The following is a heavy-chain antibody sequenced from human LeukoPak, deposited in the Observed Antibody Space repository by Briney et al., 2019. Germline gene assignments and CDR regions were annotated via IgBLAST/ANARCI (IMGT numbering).Heavy chain of an antibody. CDR1: GYTFTGYY. V-gene: IGHV1-2*02. CDR3: ARDADSSGYPHC. Sequence: GASVKVSCKASGYTFTGYYMHWVHQAPGQGLEWMGWINPNSGGTNYAQKFQGRVTMTRDTSISTAYMELSRLRSDDTAVYYCARDADSSGYPHCWGQGTLVTVSS. J-gene: IGHJ4*02. CDR2: INPNSGGT. D-gene: IGHD3-22*01.